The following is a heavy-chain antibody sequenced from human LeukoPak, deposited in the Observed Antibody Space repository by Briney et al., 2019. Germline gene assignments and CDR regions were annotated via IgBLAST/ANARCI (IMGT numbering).Heavy chain of an antibody. CDR2: ISHDGSNK. D-gene: IGHD3-10*01. CDR1: GFTFSTYA. CDR3: ARGGLLLWFPNPFDY. V-gene: IGHV3-30*04. Sequence: GGSLRLSCAASGFTFSTYAMHWVRQAPGKGLEWVALISHDGSNKYYADSVKGRFTISRDNSKNTLYLQMNSLRVEDTAVYYCARGGLLLWFPNPFDYWGQGTLVTVSS. J-gene: IGHJ4*02.